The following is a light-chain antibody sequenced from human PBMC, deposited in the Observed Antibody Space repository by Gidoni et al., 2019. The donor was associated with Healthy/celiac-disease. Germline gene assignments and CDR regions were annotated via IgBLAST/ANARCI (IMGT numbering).Light chain of an antibody. J-gene: IGKJ4*01. V-gene: IGKV1-33*01. CDR2: DAS. CDR3: QQYDNLPLT. CDR1: QDISNY. Sequence: DIQMTQSQSSLSASVGNRVTNTCQASQDISNYLNWYPQKPGKAPKLLIYDASNLETGVPARFSGSGSGTDFTFTISSLQPEDIATYYCQQYDNLPLTFGGGTKVEIK.